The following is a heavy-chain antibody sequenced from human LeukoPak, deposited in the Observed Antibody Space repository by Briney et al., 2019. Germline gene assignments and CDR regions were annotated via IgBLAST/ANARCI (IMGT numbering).Heavy chain of an antibody. D-gene: IGHD3-3*01. CDR3: ARGIPHPRSITIFGVVRTALDY. CDR2: FYYTGST. J-gene: IGHJ4*02. Sequence: SETLSLTCTASGDSTSSSTYYWGWIRQPPGRGLEWLGSFYYTGSTYYNPSLKSRVTISVDTSKNQFSLKLSSVTAADTAVYYCARGIPHPRSITIFGVVRTALDYWGQGTLVTVSS. V-gene: IGHV4-39*01. CDR1: GDSTSSSTYY.